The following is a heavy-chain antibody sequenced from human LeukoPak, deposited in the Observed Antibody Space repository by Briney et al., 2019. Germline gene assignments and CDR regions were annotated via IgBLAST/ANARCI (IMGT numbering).Heavy chain of an antibody. CDR1: GFTFSNYW. CDR3: ATYSSLNRREFQF. CDR2: IKTDGSEK. Sequence: PGGSLRLSCAASGFTFSNYWMGWVRQDPGKGLQWVANIKTDGSEKYYVDSVKGRFTISRDNAKNSLYLQMNSLRAEDTAVYYCATYSSLNRREFQFWGQGTLLTVSS. D-gene: IGHD3-22*01. V-gene: IGHV3-7*01. J-gene: IGHJ1*01.